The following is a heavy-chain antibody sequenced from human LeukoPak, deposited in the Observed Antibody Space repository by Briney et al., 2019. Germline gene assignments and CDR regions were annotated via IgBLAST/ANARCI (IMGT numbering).Heavy chain of an antibody. CDR2: ISSSSSYI. D-gene: IGHD6-6*01. J-gene: IGHJ4*02. CDR3: ARDTYSSSSDPFDFDH. Sequence: PGGSLRLSCAASGFTFSSYWMSWVRQAPGKGLEWVSSISSSSSYIYYADSVKGRFTISRDNAKNSLYLQMNSLRAEDTAVYYCARDTYSSSSDPFDFDHWGQGTLVTVSS. V-gene: IGHV3-21*01. CDR1: GFTFSSYW.